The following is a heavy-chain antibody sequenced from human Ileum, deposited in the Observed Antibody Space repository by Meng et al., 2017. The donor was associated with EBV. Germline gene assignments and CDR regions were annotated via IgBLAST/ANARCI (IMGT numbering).Heavy chain of an antibody. J-gene: IGHJ4*02. Sequence: LLGPGPGLVKPSETLSLTGSVSGGSVSSGGNYWSWIRQPPGKGLEWIGYIYNSGSTNYNPSLKSRVTISVDTSKNQFSLKLSSVTAADTAVYYCARDGYSSGSDWGQGTLVTVSS. D-gene: IGHD6-19*01. CDR1: GGSVSSGGNY. CDR2: IYNSGST. CDR3: ARDGYSSGSD. V-gene: IGHV4-61*08.